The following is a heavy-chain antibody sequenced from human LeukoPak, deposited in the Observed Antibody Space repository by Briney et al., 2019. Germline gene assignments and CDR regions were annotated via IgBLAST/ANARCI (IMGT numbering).Heavy chain of an antibody. D-gene: IGHD1-26*01. J-gene: IGHJ4*02. Sequence: GASVKVSCKASGYTFTSYGISWVRQAPGQGLEWMGGITPIFGTANYAQKFQGRVTITADESTSTAYMELSSLRSEDTAVYYCARVSTVGATVKSFDYWGQGTLVTVSS. CDR3: ARVSTVGATVKSFDY. V-gene: IGHV1-69*13. CDR1: GYTFTSYG. CDR2: ITPIFGTA.